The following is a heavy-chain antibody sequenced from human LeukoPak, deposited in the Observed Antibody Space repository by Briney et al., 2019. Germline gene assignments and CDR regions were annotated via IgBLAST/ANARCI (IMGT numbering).Heavy chain of an antibody. CDR1: GFTFSSYW. CDR3: ARITMVRGVYYYYGMDV. D-gene: IGHD3-10*01. Sequence: GGSLRLSCAASGFTFSSYWMHWVRQAPGKGLVWVSRINSDGSSTSYADSVKGRFTISRDNAKNTLYLQMNSLRAEDTAVYYCARITMVRGVYYYYGMDVWGKGTTVTVSS. J-gene: IGHJ6*04. V-gene: IGHV3-74*01. CDR2: INSDGSST.